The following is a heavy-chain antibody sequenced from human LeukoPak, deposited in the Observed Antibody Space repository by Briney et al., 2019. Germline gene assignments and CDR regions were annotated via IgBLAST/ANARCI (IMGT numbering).Heavy chain of an antibody. D-gene: IGHD1-26*01. CDR3: ARGQVGATKPIPFDY. Sequence: SETLSLTCTVSGGSISSYYWSWIRQPPGKGLEWIGYIYYSGSTNYNPSLKSRVTISVDTSKNQFSLKLSSVTAADTAVYYCARGQVGATKPIPFDYWGQGTLVTVSS. CDR1: GGSISSYY. V-gene: IGHV4-59*01. CDR2: IYYSGST. J-gene: IGHJ4*02.